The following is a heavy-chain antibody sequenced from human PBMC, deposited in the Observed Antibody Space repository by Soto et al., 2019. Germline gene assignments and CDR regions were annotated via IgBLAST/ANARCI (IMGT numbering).Heavy chain of an antibody. CDR1: GYGFTTYG. CDR2: ISAQNGNT. Sequence: QVHLVQSGAEVKKPGASVKVSCKGSGYGFTTYGITWVRQAPGQGLEWMAWISAQNGNTNYAQKLQGRVTVTRDTSTSTAYMELSSLRSDDTAVYYCARGRYGDYWGQGALVTVSS. D-gene: IGHD1-1*01. V-gene: IGHV1-18*01. J-gene: IGHJ4*02. CDR3: ARGRYGDY.